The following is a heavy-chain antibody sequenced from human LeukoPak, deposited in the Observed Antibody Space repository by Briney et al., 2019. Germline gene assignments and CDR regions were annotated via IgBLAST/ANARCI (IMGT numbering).Heavy chain of an antibody. CDR3: ARGKWLRSSFDY. D-gene: IGHD5-12*01. CDR1: GGFFSGYY. Sequence: PSETLSLTCAVYGGFFSGYYWSWIRQPPGKGLEWIGEINHSGSTNYNPSLKSRVTISVDTSKNQFSLKLSSVTAADTAVYYCARGKWLRSSFDYWGQGTLVTVSS. J-gene: IGHJ4*02. V-gene: IGHV4-34*01. CDR2: INHSGST.